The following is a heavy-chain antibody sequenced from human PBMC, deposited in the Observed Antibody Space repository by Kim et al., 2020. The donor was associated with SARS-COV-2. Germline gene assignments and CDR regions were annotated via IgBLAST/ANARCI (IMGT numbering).Heavy chain of an antibody. D-gene: IGHD1-26*01. CDR1: GGSISSSSYY. CDR3: AYSGSYYFGTFDY. J-gene: IGHJ4*02. V-gene: IGHV4-39*01. Sequence: SETLSLTCTVSGGSISSSSYYWGWIRQPPGKGLEWIGSIYYSGSTYYNPSLKSRVTISVDTSQNQFSLKLSSVTAADTAVYYCAYSGSYYFGTFDYWGQGTLVTVSS. CDR2: IYYSGST.